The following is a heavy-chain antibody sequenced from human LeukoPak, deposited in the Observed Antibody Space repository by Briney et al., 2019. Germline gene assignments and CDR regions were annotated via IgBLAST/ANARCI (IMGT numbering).Heavy chain of an antibody. D-gene: IGHD5-24*01. Sequence: GGSLRLSCAASGFTFTRHWMHWVRQAPGKGLEWVSRIKTDGTNTIYADFVEGRFTISRDNARNNLYLQMSSLRAGDTAVYYCGGSEDGYIDYWGQGTLVTVSS. CDR1: GFTFTRHW. CDR3: GGSEDGYIDY. CDR2: IKTDGTNT. J-gene: IGHJ4*02. V-gene: IGHV3-74*01.